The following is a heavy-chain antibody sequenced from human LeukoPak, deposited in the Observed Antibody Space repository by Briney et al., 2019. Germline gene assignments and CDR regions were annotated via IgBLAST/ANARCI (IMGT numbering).Heavy chain of an antibody. D-gene: IGHD5-12*01. CDR1: GYTFTGYY. CDR2: INPNSGGT. CDR3: ARGGYSGYDTVSYLY. Sequence: ASVKVSCKASGYTFTGYYMHWVRQAPGQGLEWMGWINPNSGGTNYAQKLQGRVTMTRDTSISTAYMELSRLRSDDTAVYYCARGGYSGYDTVSYLYWGQGTLVTVSS. J-gene: IGHJ4*02. V-gene: IGHV1-2*02.